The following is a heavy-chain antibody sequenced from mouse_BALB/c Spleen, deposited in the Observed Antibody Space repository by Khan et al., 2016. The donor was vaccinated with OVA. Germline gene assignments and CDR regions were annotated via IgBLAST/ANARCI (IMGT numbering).Heavy chain of an antibody. Sequence: EVQLQESGPELVKPGASVKISCKASGYSFTGYFMNWVMQSHGKSLEWIGRINPHIGETFYNQKFKGKATLTVDESSSTAHMELRSLASEDSAVYYCAIIYGSDFDYWGQGTPLTVSS. CDR1: GYSFTGYF. V-gene: IGHV1-20*02. J-gene: IGHJ2*01. D-gene: IGHD1-1*01. CDR2: INPHIGET. CDR3: AIIYGSDFDY.